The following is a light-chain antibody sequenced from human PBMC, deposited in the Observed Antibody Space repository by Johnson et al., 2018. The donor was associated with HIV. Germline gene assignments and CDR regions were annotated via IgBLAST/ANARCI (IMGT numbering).Light chain of an antibody. V-gene: IGLV1-51*01. Sequence: QSVLTQPPSVSAAPGQKVTISCSGSSSNIGNNYVSWYQQLPGTAPKLLIYDNNKRPSGIPDRFSASKSGTSATLGITGLQTGDEADYYCATWDSSLSVYVFGSGTKVTVL. J-gene: IGLJ1*01. CDR3: ATWDSSLSVYV. CDR1: SSNIGNNY. CDR2: DNN.